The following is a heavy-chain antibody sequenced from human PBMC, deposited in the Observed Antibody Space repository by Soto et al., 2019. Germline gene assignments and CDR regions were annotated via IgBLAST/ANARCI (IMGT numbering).Heavy chain of an antibody. CDR3: ARGHFCGDDCYFDV. Sequence: SETLSLTCTVAGGSISGFYWSWVRQPAGKGLEWIGRIYSSGTTKYNPSLRNRVTMSVGTSTDQYSLNLASMTAADTAVYFCARGHFCGDDCYFDVWGQGTQVTVSS. V-gene: IGHV4-4*07. CDR2: IYSSGTT. D-gene: IGHD2-21*02. CDR1: GGSISGFY. J-gene: IGHJ4*02.